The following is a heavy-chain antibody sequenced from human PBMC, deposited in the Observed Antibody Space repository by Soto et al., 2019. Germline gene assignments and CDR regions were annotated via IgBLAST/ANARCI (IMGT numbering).Heavy chain of an antibody. J-gene: IGHJ3*02. V-gene: IGHV1-3*01. CDR3: AIYGDFYDAFDI. Sequence: QVQLVQSGAEVKKPGASVKVSCKASGYTFTSYAMRWVRQAPGQRLEWMGWINAGNGNTKYSQKFQGRVTITRDTSASTAYMELSSLRSEDTAVYYCAIYGDFYDAFDIWGQGTMVTVSS. D-gene: IGHD4-17*01. CDR1: GYTFTSYA. CDR2: INAGNGNT.